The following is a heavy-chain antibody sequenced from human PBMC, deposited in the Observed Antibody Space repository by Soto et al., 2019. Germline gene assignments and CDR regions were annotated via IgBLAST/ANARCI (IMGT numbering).Heavy chain of an antibody. J-gene: IGHJ4*02. Sequence: VQLVESGGGLVQPGRSLRLSCATSGFIFADYPMSWVRQAPGKGLEWIGFIRTEPHGGTTEYAAPVKGRFTISRDDSKSIAYLQINSLTTEDTAFYYCSKGDDSRGYYHGPVDSWGQGTLVTVSS. D-gene: IGHD3-22*01. CDR3: SKGDDSRGYYHGPVDS. CDR1: GFIFADYP. V-gene: IGHV3-49*04. CDR2: IRTEPHGGTT.